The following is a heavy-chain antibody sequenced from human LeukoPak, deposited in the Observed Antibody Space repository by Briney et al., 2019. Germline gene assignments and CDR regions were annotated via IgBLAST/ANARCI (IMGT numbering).Heavy chain of an antibody. CDR3: ARDGTVRGVSSWFDP. CDR2: INHSGST. Sequence: SETLSLTCAVYGGSFSGYYWSWIRQPPGKGLEWIGEINHSGSTNYNPSLKSRVTISVDTSKNQFSLKLSSVTAADTAVYYCARDGTVRGVSSWFDPWGQGTLVTVSS. D-gene: IGHD3-10*01. CDR1: GGSFSGYY. V-gene: IGHV4-34*01. J-gene: IGHJ5*02.